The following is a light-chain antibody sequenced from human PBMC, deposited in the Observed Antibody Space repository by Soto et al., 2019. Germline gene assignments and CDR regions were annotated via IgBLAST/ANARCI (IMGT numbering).Light chain of an antibody. CDR2: GAS. CDR1: QSVSST. J-gene: IGKJ1*01. CDR3: LQYNDWRWT. Sequence: EIVMTQSPATLSVSPGERATLSCRASQSVSSTLAWYQQKPGQAPRLLIYGASSRATGIPARFRGRGSGTEFTLTISSLQSEDFAVYYCLQYNDWRWTFGQGTNVEVK. V-gene: IGKV3-15*01.